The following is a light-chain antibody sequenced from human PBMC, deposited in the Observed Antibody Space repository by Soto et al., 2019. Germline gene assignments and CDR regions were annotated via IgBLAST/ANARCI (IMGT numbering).Light chain of an antibody. CDR3: QQSYSIPPQPMYT. CDR2: AAS. CDR1: QSISSY. V-gene: IGKV1-39*01. Sequence: DIQMTQSPYSLSASVGDRVTITCRASQSISSYLNWYQHKPGKAPKLLIYAASSLQSGVPSRFSGSGSGTDFTLTISSLQPEDFATYYCQQSYSIPPQPMYTFGQGTKLEIK. J-gene: IGKJ2*01.